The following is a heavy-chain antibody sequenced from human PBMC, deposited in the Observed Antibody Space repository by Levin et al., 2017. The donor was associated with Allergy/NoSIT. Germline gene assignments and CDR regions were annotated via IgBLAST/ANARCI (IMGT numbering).Heavy chain of an antibody. J-gene: IGHJ4*02. Sequence: AASVKVSCKASGYTFTRYYMNWVRQTTGQGLEWMGIINPTDGGTSYAQNFQGRVTMTRDTSTTTVYMELSSLRPEDTAVYYCVRSTTVQTPDDSWGQGTLVTVSS. CDR1: GYTFTRYY. CDR3: VRSTTVQTPDDS. V-gene: IGHV1-46*01. CDR2: INPTDGGT. D-gene: IGHD4-23*01.